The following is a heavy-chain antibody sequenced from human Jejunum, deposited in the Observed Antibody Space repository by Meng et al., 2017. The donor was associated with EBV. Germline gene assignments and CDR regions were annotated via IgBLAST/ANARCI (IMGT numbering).Heavy chain of an antibody. D-gene: IGHD2-15*01. J-gene: IGHJ4*02. Sequence: EVQLVESGGGWVQRGGSLRLSCAASGFTFSSYAMSWVRQAPGKGLEWVSGISVSGGSTHYADSVKGRFTISRDNSKNTLYLQMNSLRAEDTAVYYCANGIRPDYWGQGTLVTVSS. V-gene: IGHV3-23*04. CDR2: ISVSGGST. CDR3: ANGIRPDY. CDR1: GFTFSSYA.